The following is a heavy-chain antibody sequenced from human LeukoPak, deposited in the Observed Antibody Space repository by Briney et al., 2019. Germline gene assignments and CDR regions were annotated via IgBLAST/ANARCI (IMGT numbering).Heavy chain of an antibody. J-gene: IGHJ6*01. Sequence: QTGGSLTLSSAASGFSFSNYWMVWVRQAPGKGLVWVSNLNSDGSITNYADSVKGRSTISRDNAKNTLYLQMNRLRAEDTAVYHCGRDNNYKVDVWGKGTTVTVSS. CDR2: LNSDGSIT. CDR1: GFSFSNYW. V-gene: IGHV3-74*01. CDR3: GRDNNYKVDV. D-gene: IGHD4-11*01.